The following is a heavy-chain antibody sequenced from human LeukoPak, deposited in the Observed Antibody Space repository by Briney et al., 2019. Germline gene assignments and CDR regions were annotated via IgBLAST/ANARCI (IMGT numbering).Heavy chain of an antibody. J-gene: IGHJ6*03. CDR1: GGSISDPSHS. CDR3: ARHTYTYAKYYYYMDV. V-gene: IGHV4-39*01. D-gene: IGHD5-18*01. CDR2: IYYSGTT. Sequence: SETLSLTCTVSGGSISDPSHSWGWIRQPPGEGLEWIGSIYYSGTTYYNPSLNSRVTISVDTSKNQFSLELSFVTAADTALYYCARHTYTYAKYYYYMDVWGKGTTVTVSS.